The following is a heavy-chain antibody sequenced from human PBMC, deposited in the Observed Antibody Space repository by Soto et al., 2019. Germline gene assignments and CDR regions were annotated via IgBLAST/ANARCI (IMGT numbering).Heavy chain of an antibody. J-gene: IGHJ4*02. Sequence: ASVKVSCKSSGYTFTSYAMHWVRQAPGQRLEWMGWINAGNGNTQYSQKFQGRVTITRDTSASTAYMEVSSLRSEDTAVYYCAGGASPLIDYWGQGTLVTVSS. CDR2: INAGNGNT. V-gene: IGHV1-3*01. CDR3: AGGASPLIDY. CDR1: GYTFTSYA. D-gene: IGHD1-26*01.